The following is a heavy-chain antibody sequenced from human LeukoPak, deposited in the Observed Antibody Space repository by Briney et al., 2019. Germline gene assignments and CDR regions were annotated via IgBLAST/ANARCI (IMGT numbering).Heavy chain of an antibody. CDR1: GYTFSNYG. Sequence: GGSLRLSCAPSGYTFSNYGMHWVRQAPGKGLEWGAFIRYDGSNKDYADSVKGRFTISRDNSKNTLYLQLNSLRANDTAASFCTKDQESGRSGWYAEEVFDSWGQGTLVTVSS. CDR2: IRYDGSNK. J-gene: IGHJ4*02. V-gene: IGHV3-30*02. D-gene: IGHD6-19*01. CDR3: TKDQESGRSGWYAEEVFDS.